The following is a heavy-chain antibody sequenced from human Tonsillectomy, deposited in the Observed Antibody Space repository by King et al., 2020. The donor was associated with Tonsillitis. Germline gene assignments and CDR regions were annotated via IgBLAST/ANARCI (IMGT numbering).Heavy chain of an antibody. V-gene: IGHV4-34*01. CDR1: GGSFSGYY. J-gene: IGHJ6*03. CDR2: INHSGST. CDR3: ARGRRRYCSGGSCYSGSMYYYYYMDV. D-gene: IGHD2-15*01. Sequence: VQLQQWGAGLLKPSETLSLTCAVYGGSFSGYYWSWIRQPPGKGLEWIGEINHSGSTNYNPSLKSRVTISVDTSKNQFSLKLSSVTAADTAVYYCARGRRRYCSGGSCYSGSMYYYYYMDVWGKGTTVTVSS.